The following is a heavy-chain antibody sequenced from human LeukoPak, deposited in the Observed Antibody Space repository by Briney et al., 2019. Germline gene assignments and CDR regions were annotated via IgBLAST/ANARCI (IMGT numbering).Heavy chain of an antibody. V-gene: IGHV3-30-3*01. D-gene: IGHD5-18*01. CDR2: ISYDGSNK. CDR3: ATSGYGYGPDYYYMDV. Sequence: GGSLRLSCAASTFTFSTYAMHWVRQAPGKGLEWVTLISYDGSNKFYADSVKGRFTISRDNSKNTLYLQMNSLRAEDSAVYYCATSGYGYGPDYYYMDVWGKGTTVPVSS. J-gene: IGHJ6*03. CDR1: TFTFSTYA.